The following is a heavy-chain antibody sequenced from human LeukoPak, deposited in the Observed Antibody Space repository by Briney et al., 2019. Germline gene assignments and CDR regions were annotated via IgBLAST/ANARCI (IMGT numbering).Heavy chain of an antibody. CDR1: GGSISSYY. J-gene: IGHJ4*02. CDR2: IFYTGST. Sequence: SETLSLTCTVSGGSISSYYWSWIRQPPGKGLEWIGYIFYTGSTNYNPSLKSRVTISADTSKNQFSLKLISVTAADTAVYYCASRKLGNDYWGQGTLVTVSS. V-gene: IGHV4-59*01. D-gene: IGHD7-27*01. CDR3: ASRKLGNDY.